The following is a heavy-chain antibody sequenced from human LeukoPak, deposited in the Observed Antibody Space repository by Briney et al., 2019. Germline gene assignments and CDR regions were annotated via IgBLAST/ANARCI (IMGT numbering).Heavy chain of an antibody. CDR2: ISSNGGST. Sequence: PGGSLRLSCAASGFTFSSYAMHWVRQAPGKGLEYVSAISSNGGSTYYANSVKGRFTISRDNSKNTLYLQMGSLRAEDMAVYYCARESVVPAAIRRYTLSFDYWGQGTLVTASS. J-gene: IGHJ4*02. V-gene: IGHV3-64*01. CDR1: GFTFSSYA. D-gene: IGHD2-2*02. CDR3: ARESVVPAAIRRYTLSFDY.